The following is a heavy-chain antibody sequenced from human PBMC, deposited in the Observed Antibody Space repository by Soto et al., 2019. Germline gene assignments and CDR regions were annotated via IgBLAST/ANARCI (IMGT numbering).Heavy chain of an antibody. CDR2: ISSSSSTI. CDR3: ARVLFQDYYGSGGWFDP. D-gene: IGHD3-10*01. J-gene: IGHJ5*02. V-gene: IGHV3-48*02. CDR1: GFTFSSYS. Sequence: GGSLRLSCAASGFTFSSYSMNWVRQAPGKGLEWVSYISSSSSTIYYADSVKGRFTISRDNAKNSLYLQMNSLRDEDTAVYYCARVLFQDYYGSGGWFDPWGQGTLITVSS.